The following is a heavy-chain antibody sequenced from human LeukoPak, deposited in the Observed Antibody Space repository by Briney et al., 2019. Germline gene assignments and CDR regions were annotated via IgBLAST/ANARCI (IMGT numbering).Heavy chain of an antibody. CDR1: GFTFSSYA. Sequence: PGGSLRLSCAASGFTFSSYAMHWVRQAPGKGLEYVSAISSNGGSTYYANSVKGRFTISRDNSKNTLYLQMGSLRAEDTAVYYCARDCGGDCYSPNYYFDYWGQGTLVTVSS. CDR3: ARDCGGDCYSPNYYFDY. D-gene: IGHD2-21*02. J-gene: IGHJ4*02. CDR2: ISSNGGST. V-gene: IGHV3-64*01.